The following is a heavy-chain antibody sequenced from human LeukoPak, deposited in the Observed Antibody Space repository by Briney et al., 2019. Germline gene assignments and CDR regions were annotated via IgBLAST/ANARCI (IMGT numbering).Heavy chain of an antibody. CDR3: ARPLIVGGAFDI. CDR1: GFPFSSYA. D-gene: IGHD3-22*01. Sequence: GGSLRLSCSASGFPFSSYAMHWVRQAPGKGLEYVSAISDSGGSTYYADSVKGRFTISRDNSKNTLYLQMSSLRAEDTAVYYCARPLIVGGAFDIWGQGTMVTVSS. CDR2: ISDSGGST. J-gene: IGHJ3*02. V-gene: IGHV3-64D*09.